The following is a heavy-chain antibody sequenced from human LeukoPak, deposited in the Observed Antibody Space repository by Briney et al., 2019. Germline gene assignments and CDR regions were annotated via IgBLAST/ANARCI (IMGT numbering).Heavy chain of an antibody. CDR3: ARQRMDYSSYFPGCFDS. J-gene: IGHJ4*02. CDR1: GFTFSGNT. V-gene: IGHV3-21*01. D-gene: IGHD6-6*01. CDR2: ISSGSSNI. Sequence: GGSLRLSCAASGFTFSGNTMNWVRQTPGKGLEWVSSISSGSSNIYYTDSVKGRFTITRDDARNSLFLQMNSLRAEDTAVYFCARQRMDYSSYFPGCFDSWGQGALVTVS.